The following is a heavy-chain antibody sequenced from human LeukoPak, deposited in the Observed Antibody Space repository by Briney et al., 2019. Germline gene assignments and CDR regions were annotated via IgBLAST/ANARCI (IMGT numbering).Heavy chain of an antibody. V-gene: IGHV3-7*01. CDR2: IKQDGGEK. Sequence: GGSLRLSCAASGFTFSSYVMTWVRQPPGKGLEWVANIKQDGGEKYYVDSVRGRFTISRDNSKNSLYLQMNSLRAEDTAVYYCVRDGRPLDYWGQGTLVTVS. D-gene: IGHD3/OR15-3a*01. CDR3: VRDGRPLDY. CDR1: GFTFSSYV. J-gene: IGHJ4*02.